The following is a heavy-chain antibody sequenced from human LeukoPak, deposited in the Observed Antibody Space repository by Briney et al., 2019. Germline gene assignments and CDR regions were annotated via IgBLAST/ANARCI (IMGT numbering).Heavy chain of an antibody. J-gene: IGHJ6*02. CDR1: GLTASHNVNNA. CDR2: ITTSGST. V-gene: IGHV3-23*01. Sequence: GGSLRLSCAASGLTASHNVNNAMSWVRHAPGKGLEWVSGITTSGSTYYADPVKGRFTISRENSNNTLYLHMDSLRAEDTAVYYCAKAPVWNYYYGFDVWGQGTTVTVSS. CDR3: AKAPVWNYYYGFDV. D-gene: IGHD2-21*01.